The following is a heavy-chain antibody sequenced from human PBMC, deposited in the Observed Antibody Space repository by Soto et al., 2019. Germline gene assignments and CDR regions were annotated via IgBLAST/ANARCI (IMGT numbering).Heavy chain of an antibody. CDR1: GGTFSSYT. Sequence: ASVKVSCKASGGTFSSYTISWVRQAPGQGLEWMGRIIPILGIANYAQKFQGRVTITADKSTSTAYMELSSLRSEDTAVYYCARGANQLRFLEGGWFDPWGQGTLVTVSS. D-gene: IGHD3-3*01. CDR2: IIPILGIA. J-gene: IGHJ5*02. CDR3: ARGANQLRFLEGGWFDP. V-gene: IGHV1-69*02.